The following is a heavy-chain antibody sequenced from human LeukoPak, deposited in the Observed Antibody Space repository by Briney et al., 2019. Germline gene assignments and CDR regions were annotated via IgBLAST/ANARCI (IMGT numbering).Heavy chain of an antibody. D-gene: IGHD3-22*01. CDR3: AGLVGRYSSGLYYYYFDY. V-gene: IGHV4-4*02. CDR1: GDSINSLDL. J-gene: IGHJ4*02. CDR2: MYLSGTT. Sequence: SSETLSLTCTVSGDSINSLDLWSWVRQPPGKGLEWIGEMYLSGTTHSNPSVKSRVTISIDKSKNQFFLNLSSVTAADTAVYYCAGLVGRYSSGLYYYYFDYWGQGTLVTVSS.